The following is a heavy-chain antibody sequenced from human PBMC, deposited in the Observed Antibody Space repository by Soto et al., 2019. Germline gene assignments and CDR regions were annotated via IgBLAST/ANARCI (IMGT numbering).Heavy chain of an antibody. CDR3: ARVLRHSRYSPYYYYCRDV. J-gene: IGHJ6*02. CDR1: GFTFSTYS. V-gene: IGHV3-48*02. Sequence: EVQLVESGGDLVQPGGSLRLSCAASGFTFSTYSMSWVRQAPGKGLEWVSYTSSNSATIYYADSVKGRFTISRDNARNSLFLQMKGLRDEDTAVYYCARVLRHSRYSPYYYYCRDVWGQGTTVTVSS. D-gene: IGHD1-1*01. CDR2: TSSNSATI.